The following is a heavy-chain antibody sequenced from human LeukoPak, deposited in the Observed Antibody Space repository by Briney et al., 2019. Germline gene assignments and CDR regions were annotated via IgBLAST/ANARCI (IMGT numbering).Heavy chain of an antibody. J-gene: IGHJ6*03. D-gene: IGHD1-7*01. CDR3: ARDGDWNYLRYYYMDV. CDR1: VFTFSTLP. CDR2: ISNDGGNK. V-gene: IGHV3-30*04. Sequence: GRSLRLSCSASVFTFSTLPMHWVRQAPGKGLEWVALISNDGGNKYYADSIKGRFTTSRDNSKNTLYLQMNSLRPDDTAIYYCARDGDWNYLRYYYMDVWGKGTTVTVSS.